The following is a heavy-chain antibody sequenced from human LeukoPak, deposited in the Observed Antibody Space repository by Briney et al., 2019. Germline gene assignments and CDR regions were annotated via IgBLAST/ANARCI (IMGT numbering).Heavy chain of an antibody. V-gene: IGHV1-69*13. CDR3: AREAIDFWSGYYISNWFDP. CDR2: IIPIFGTA. J-gene: IGHJ5*02. CDR1: GYTFTSYD. Sequence: ASVKVSCTASGYTFTSYDINWVRQAPGQGLEWMGGIIPIFGTANYAQKFQGRVTITADESTSTAYMELSSLRSEDTAVYYCAREAIDFWSGYYISNWFDPWGQGTLVTVSS. D-gene: IGHD3-3*01.